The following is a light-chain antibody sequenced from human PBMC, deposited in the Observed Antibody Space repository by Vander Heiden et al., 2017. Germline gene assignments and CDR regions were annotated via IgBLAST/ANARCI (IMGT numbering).Light chain of an antibody. CDR2: TTH. CDR3: AAWDDSLNGVV. J-gene: IGLJ2*01. Sequence: QSGLTQPPSASVTPGQGVTISCSGSSSNIGSNSVTWYQQLPGSAPKLLIYTTHQRPSGVPERFSGSKSGTSASLAISGLQSEDEADYYCAAWDDSLNGVVFGGGTRLTVL. CDR1: SSNIGSNS. V-gene: IGLV1-44*01.